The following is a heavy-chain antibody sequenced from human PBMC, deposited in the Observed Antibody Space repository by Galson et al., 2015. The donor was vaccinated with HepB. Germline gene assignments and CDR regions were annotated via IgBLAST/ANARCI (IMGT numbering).Heavy chain of an antibody. CDR3: ARESYYDSSGYYGTDPLDI. D-gene: IGHD3-22*01. V-gene: IGHV1-69*06. Sequence: SVKVSCKASGGTFSSYAISWVRQAPGQGLEWMGGIIPIFGTANYAQKFQGRVTITADKSTSTAYMELSSLRSEDTAVYYCARESYYDSSGYYGTDPLDIWGQGTMVTVSS. CDR1: GGTFSSYA. CDR2: IIPIFGTA. J-gene: IGHJ3*02.